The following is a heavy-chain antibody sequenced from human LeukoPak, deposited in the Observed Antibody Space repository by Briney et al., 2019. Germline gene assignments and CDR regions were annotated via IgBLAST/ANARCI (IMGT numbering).Heavy chain of an antibody. Sequence: GGSLRLSCAASGFTFSSYAMHWVRQAPGKGLEWVAVISYDGSNKYYADSVKGRFTISRDNSKNTLYLQMNSLRAEDTAVYYCARDRYSSSWYYFDYRGQRTLVTVSS. J-gene: IGHJ4*02. D-gene: IGHD6-13*01. CDR2: ISYDGSNK. CDR3: ARDRYSSSWYYFDY. V-gene: IGHV3-30-3*01. CDR1: GFTFSSYA.